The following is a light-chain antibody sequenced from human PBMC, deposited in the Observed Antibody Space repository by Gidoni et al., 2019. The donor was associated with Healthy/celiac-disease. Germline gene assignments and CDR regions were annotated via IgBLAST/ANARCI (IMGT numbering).Light chain of an antibody. CDR1: QSISSW. CDR2: KAS. J-gene: IGKJ2*01. Sequence: DIQMTQSPSTLSASVGDRVTITCRASQSISSWLAWYQQKPGKAPKLLIYKASSLESGVPSRFSGSGSGTEVTLTISSLQPDDFATYYCQQYNSYPLTFXXXTKLEIK. V-gene: IGKV1-5*03. CDR3: QQYNSYPLT.